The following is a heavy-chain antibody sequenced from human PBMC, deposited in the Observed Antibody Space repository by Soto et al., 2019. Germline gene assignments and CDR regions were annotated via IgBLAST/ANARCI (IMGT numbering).Heavy chain of an antibody. CDR1: GFTFGIYS. V-gene: IGHV3-48*02. J-gene: IGHJ5*02. Sequence: EVQLVESGGGLVQRGGSLRLSCAASGFTFGIYSMKWVRQAPGKGLEWISYINGSSSTMYYADSVKGRFIISRDNADNSLYLQMNSLRDADTAVYYCARGDRFRGSGYRCFSDGLFLSWGQGTLVTVSS. D-gene: IGHD3-22*01. CDR2: INGSSSTM. CDR3: ARGDRFRGSGYRCFSDGLFLS.